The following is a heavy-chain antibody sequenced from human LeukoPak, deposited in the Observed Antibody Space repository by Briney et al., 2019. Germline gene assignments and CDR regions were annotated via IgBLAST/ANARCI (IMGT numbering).Heavy chain of an antibody. CDR2: IYYSGST. CDR1: GGSISSGGYY. J-gene: IGHJ6*02. CDR3: ARDPVVAAPYYYYYGMDV. V-gene: IGHV4-31*03. Sequence: PSETLSLTCTVSGGSISSGGYYWSWIRQHPGKGLEWIGYIYYSGSTYYNPSLKSRVTISVDTSKNQFSLKLSSVTAADTAVYYCARDPVVAAPYYYYYGMDVWGQGTTVTVSS. D-gene: IGHD2-15*01.